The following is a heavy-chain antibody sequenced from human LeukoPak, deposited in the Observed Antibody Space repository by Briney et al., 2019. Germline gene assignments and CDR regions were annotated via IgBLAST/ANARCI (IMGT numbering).Heavy chain of an antibody. V-gene: IGHV4-34*01. D-gene: IGHD6-13*01. CDR2: INHSGST. J-gene: IGHJ3*02. Sequence: SETLSLTCTVSGGSISSYYWSWIRQPPGKGLEWIGEINHSGSTNYNPSLKSRVTISVDTSKNQFSLKLSSVTAADTAVYYCARGKAAAGTSPAFDIWGQGTMVTVSS. CDR1: GGSISSYY. CDR3: ARGKAAAGTSPAFDI.